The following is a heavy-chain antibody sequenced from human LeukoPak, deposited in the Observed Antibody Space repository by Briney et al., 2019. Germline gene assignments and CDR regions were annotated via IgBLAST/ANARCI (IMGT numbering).Heavy chain of an antibody. V-gene: IGHV4-34*01. CDR3: ARVATRTTWRREYYMDV. D-gene: IGHD4-17*01. CDR2: INHSGST. Sequence: SETLSLTCAVYGGSFSGYYWSWIRQPPGKGLEWIGEINHSGSTNYNPSLKSRVTISVDTSKNQFSLKLSSVTAADTAVYYCARVATRTTWRREYYMDVWGKGTTVTVSS. J-gene: IGHJ6*03. CDR1: GGSFSGYY.